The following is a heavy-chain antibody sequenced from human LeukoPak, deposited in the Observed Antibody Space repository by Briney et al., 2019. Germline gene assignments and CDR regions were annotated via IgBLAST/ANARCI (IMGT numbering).Heavy chain of an antibody. D-gene: IGHD3-9*01. J-gene: IGHJ4*02. CDR1: GFTFSSYA. Sequence: GGSLRLSCAASGFTFSSYAMHWVRQAPGKGLEWVANIKGDGSETSYVTSVKGRFTISRDNSKNTLYLQMNSLRAEDTAVYYCAKVLRYFDWLSPFDYWGQGTLVTVSS. V-gene: IGHV3-7*01. CDR3: AKVLRYFDWLSPFDY. CDR2: IKGDGSET.